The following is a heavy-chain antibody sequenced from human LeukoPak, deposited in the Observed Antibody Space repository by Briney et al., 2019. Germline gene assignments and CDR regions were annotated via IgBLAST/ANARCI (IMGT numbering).Heavy chain of an antibody. CDR3: AKDHPVVATIRAIPDAFDI. Sequence: GGSLRLSCAASGFTFSSYAMSWVRQAPGKGLELVSAISDSGGSTYYADSVKSRLTISRDNSKNTLYLQMNSLRAEDTAVYYCAKDHPVVATIRAIPDAFDIWGQGTMVTVSS. D-gene: IGHD5-12*01. CDR2: ISDSGGST. CDR1: GFTFSSYA. J-gene: IGHJ3*02. V-gene: IGHV3-23*01.